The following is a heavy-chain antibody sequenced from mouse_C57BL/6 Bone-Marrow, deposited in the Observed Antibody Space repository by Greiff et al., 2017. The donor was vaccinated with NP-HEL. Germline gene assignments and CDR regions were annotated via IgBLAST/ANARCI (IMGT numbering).Heavy chain of an antibody. CDR3: TRDYDYDGWFAY. Sequence: VQLQQSGTVLARPGASVKMSCKTSGYTFTSYWMHWVKQRPGQGLEWIGAIYPGNSDTSYNQKFKGKAKLTAVTSASTAYMELSSLTNEDSAVYYCTRDYDYDGWFAYWGQGTLITVSA. J-gene: IGHJ3*01. CDR2: IYPGNSDT. D-gene: IGHD2-4*01. V-gene: IGHV1-5*01. CDR1: GYTFTSYW.